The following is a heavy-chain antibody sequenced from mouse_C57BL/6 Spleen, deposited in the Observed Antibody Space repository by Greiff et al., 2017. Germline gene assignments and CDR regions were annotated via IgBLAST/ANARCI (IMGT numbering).Heavy chain of an antibody. Sequence: VQVVESGAELVRPGASVTLSCKASGYTFTDYEMHWVKQTPVHGLEWIGAIDPETGGTAYNQKFKGKAILTADKSSSTAYMGLRSLTSEDSAVYYCTRSRYDYDYAMDYWGQGTSVTVS. CDR1: GYTFTDYE. V-gene: IGHV1-15*01. CDR3: TRSRYDYDYAMDY. CDR2: IDPETGGT. J-gene: IGHJ4*01. D-gene: IGHD2-4*01.